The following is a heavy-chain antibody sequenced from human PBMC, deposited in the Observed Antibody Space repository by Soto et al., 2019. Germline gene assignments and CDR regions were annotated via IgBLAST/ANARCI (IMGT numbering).Heavy chain of an antibody. CDR2: ITWNSDRI. V-gene: IGHV3-9*01. Sequence: EVQLVESGGSLVQPGRSLRLSCAASGFTFDVYAMHCVRQAPGKGLEWVSGITWNSDRIAYADSVKGRFTISRDNAKNSVYLQMNSLRAEDTALYYCAKDRWGRVVAGTVDYGGQGTLVTVSS. J-gene: IGHJ4*02. CDR1: GFTFDVYA. CDR3: AKDRWGRVVAGTVDY. D-gene: IGHD6-19*01.